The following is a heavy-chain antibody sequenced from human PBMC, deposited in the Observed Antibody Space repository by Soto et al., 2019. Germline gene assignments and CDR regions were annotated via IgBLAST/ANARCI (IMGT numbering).Heavy chain of an antibody. CDR1: GYTFTGYY. V-gene: IGHV1-2*02. CDR2: INRNSGGT. J-gene: IGHJ5*02. D-gene: IGHD2-15*01. Sequence: QVQLVQSGAEVKKPGASVKVSCKAYGYTFTGYYMHWVRQAPGQGLEWMGWINRNSGGTNYAQKFQGRVTTTRDTSISTAYMELRRLRSDDTALYYCARSRWPKSANWFDPWGQGTLVTVSS. CDR3: ARSRWPKSANWFDP.